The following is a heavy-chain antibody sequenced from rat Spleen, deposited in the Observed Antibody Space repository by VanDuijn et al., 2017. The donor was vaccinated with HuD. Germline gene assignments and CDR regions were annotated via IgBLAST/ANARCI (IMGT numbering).Heavy chain of an antibody. CDR2: ISYDGSST. J-gene: IGHJ2*01. V-gene: IGHV5-29*01. Sequence: EVQLVESDGGLVQPGRSLKLSCAASGFTFSDYYMAWVRQAPTKGLEWVATISYDGSSTYFRDSVKGRFTISRDNTKSTLYLQMDSLRSEDTATYYCASLEGPPDWYFDFWGQGVVVTVSS. CDR1: GFTFSDYY. CDR3: ASLEGPPDWYFDF. D-gene: IGHD3-1*01.